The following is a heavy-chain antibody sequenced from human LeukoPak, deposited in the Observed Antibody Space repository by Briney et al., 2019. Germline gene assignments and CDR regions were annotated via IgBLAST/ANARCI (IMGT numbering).Heavy chain of an antibody. Sequence: SETLSLTCTVSGGSISNYYWSWIRQPPGKGLEWIGYTYYSGNTDYNPSLKSRVTTSVDTSKNQFSLKLSSVTAADTAVYYCARLLPIVATFDYWGQGTLVTVSS. D-gene: IGHD5-12*01. CDR1: GGSISNYY. V-gene: IGHV4-59*08. CDR3: ARLLPIVATFDY. CDR2: TYYSGNT. J-gene: IGHJ4*02.